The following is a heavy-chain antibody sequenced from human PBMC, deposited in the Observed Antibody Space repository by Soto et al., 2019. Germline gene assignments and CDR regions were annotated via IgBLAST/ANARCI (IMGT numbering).Heavy chain of an antibody. Sequence: ASETLSLTCTVSGGSISSGGYYWSWIRQHPGKGLEWIGYIYYSGSTYYNPSLKSRVTISVDTSKNQFSLKLSSVTAADTAVYYCARDVRGPAGGFDPWGQGTLVTVSS. CDR3: ARDVRGPAGGFDP. CDR1: GGSISSGGYY. CDR2: IYYSGST. D-gene: IGHD6-25*01. V-gene: IGHV4-31*03. J-gene: IGHJ5*02.